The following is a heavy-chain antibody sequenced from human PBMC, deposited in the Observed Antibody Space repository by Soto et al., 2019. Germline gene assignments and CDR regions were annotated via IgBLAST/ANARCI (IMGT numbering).Heavy chain of an antibody. D-gene: IGHD6-19*01. V-gene: IGHV4-59*01. CDR1: GGSISSYY. Sequence: PSETLSLTCTVSGGSISSYYWSWIRQPPGKGLEWIGYIYYSGSTSYNPSLKSRVTISVDTSKNQFSLKLSSVTAADTAVYYCAAAQTPSSGWYPQFGYWGQGTLVTVSS. J-gene: IGHJ4*02. CDR3: AAAQTPSSGWYPQFGY. CDR2: IYYSGST.